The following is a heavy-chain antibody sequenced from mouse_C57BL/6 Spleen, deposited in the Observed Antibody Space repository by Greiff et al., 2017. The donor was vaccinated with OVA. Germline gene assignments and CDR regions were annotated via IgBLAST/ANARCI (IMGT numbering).Heavy chain of an antibody. Sequence: QVQLQQPGAELVKPGASVKLSCKASGYTFTSYWMHWVKQRPGQGLEWIGMIHPNSGSTNYNEKFKSKATLTVDKASSTAYMQLSSLTSEDSAVYYCARSADYGGAWCAYWGQGTLVTVSA. D-gene: IGHD2-4*01. V-gene: IGHV1-64*01. CDR1: GYTFTSYW. CDR3: ARSADYGGAWCAY. CDR2: IHPNSGST. J-gene: IGHJ3*01.